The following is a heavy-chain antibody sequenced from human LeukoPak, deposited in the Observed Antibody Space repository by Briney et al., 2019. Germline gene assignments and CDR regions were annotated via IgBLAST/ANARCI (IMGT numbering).Heavy chain of an antibody. J-gene: IGHJ4*02. CDR2: IYSSGST. V-gene: IGHV4-4*07. CDR3: ARGIVGATAPDY. D-gene: IGHD1-26*01. Sequence: SETLSLTCTVSGGSISSYEWSWIRQPAGKGLEWIGRIYSSGSTNYTPSLKSRVTMSVDTSKNQFSLKLSSVTAADTAVYYCARGIVGATAPDYWGQGALVIVSS. CDR1: GGSISSYE.